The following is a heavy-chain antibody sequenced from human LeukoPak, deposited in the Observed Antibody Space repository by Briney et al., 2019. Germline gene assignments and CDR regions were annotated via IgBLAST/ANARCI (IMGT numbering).Heavy chain of an antibody. V-gene: IGHV4-39*01. Sequence: WLRQPPGKGLDWVGSIYYSGRTYYNPSLKSRVTISVDTSKNQFSLKLSSVTAADTAVYYCARLRPDYYYDSSGYYIDYWGQGTLVTVSS. CDR2: IYYSGRT. CDR3: ARLRPDYYYDSSGYYIDY. D-gene: IGHD3-22*01. J-gene: IGHJ4*02.